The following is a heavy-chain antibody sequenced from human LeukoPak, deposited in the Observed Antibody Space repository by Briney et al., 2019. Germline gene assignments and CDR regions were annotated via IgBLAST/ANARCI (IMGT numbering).Heavy chain of an antibody. Sequence: GGSLRLSCAASGFTISNYWMSWVRQAPGKGLEWVANIKQDGREKYYVDSVKGRFTISRDNANNSLYLQMSSLRAEDTAVYYCARDAPSSSSGDYWGQGTLVTVSS. D-gene: IGHD6-6*01. CDR2: IKQDGREK. CDR3: ARDAPSSSSGDY. J-gene: IGHJ4*02. CDR1: GFTISNYW. V-gene: IGHV3-7*03.